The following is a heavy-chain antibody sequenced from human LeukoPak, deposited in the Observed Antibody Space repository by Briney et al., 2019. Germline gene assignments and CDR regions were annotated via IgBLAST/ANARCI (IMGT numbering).Heavy chain of an antibody. D-gene: IGHD1-14*01. CDR2: IKKDGSQK. J-gene: IGHJ4*02. CDR3: ATDPAGIGSESY. V-gene: IGHV3-7*01. CDR1: AFIFSGHW. Sequence: GGSLRLSCEGSAFIFSGHWMNWVRQAPGKGLEWVANIKKDGSQKYYVDSVKGRFTISRDNAKNSQFLQMNSLRVEDTAMYYCATDPAGIGSESYWGQGTQVTVSS.